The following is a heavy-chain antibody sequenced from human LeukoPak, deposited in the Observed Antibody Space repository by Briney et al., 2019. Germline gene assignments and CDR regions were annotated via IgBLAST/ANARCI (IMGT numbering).Heavy chain of an antibody. Sequence: SETLSLTCTVSGGSISRGGYHWGWIRQQPGKGLEWIGYIYYSGSTYYNPSLKSRVTISVDTSKNQFSLKLSSVTAADTAVYYCARTIRAPAHFDYWGQGTLVTVSS. J-gene: IGHJ4*02. CDR2: IYYSGST. V-gene: IGHV4-31*03. CDR3: ARTIRAPAHFDY. CDR1: GGSISRGGYH. D-gene: IGHD5-24*01.